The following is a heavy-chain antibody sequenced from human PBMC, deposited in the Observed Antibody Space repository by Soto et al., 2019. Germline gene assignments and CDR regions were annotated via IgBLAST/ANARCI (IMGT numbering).Heavy chain of an antibody. CDR3: ARLTIVVPHTAFDI. Sequence: GESLKVSCKGSGYSCTSYWIGWVRKMPGKGLEWMGIIYPGDSDTRYSPSFQGQVTISADKSISTAYLQWSSPKASDTAMYYCARLTIVVPHTAFDIWGQGTMVTVSS. CDR2: IYPGDSDT. CDR1: GYSCTSYW. V-gene: IGHV5-51*01. J-gene: IGHJ3*02. D-gene: IGHD3-22*01.